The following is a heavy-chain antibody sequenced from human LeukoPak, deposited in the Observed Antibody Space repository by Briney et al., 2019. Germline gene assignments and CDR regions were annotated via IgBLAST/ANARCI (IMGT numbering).Heavy chain of an antibody. J-gene: IGHJ5*02. CDR1: GITFSSYG. V-gene: IGHV3-30*02. CDR3: AKDHVGRLLWFGETRSNWFDP. D-gene: IGHD3-10*01. CDR2: IRYDGSNK. Sequence: PGGTLRLSCAASGITFSSYGMSWVRQAPGKGLEWVAFIRYDGSNKYYADSVKGRFTISRDNSKNTLYLQMNSLRAEDTAVYYCAKDHVGRLLWFGETRSNWFDPWGQGTLVTVSS.